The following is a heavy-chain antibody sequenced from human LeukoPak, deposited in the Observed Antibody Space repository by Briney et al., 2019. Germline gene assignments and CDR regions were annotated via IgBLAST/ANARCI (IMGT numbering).Heavy chain of an antibody. D-gene: IGHD5-12*01. CDR3: ARLVATIRDLDY. CDR1: GGSISSSSYY. V-gene: IGHV4-39*01. CDR2: IYYSGST. J-gene: IGHJ4*02. Sequence: PSXTLSLTCTVSGGSISSSSYYWGWIRQPPGKGLEWIGSIYYSGSTYYNPSLKSRVTISVDTSKNQFSLKLSSVTAADTAVYYCARLVATIRDLDYWGQGTLVTVSS.